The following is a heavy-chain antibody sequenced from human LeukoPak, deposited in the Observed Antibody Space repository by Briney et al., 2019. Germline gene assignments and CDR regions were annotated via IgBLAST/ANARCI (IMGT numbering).Heavy chain of an antibody. V-gene: IGHV6-1*01. CDR1: GDSVSSNRAA. CDR3: ARQGFRGFDP. J-gene: IGHJ5*02. D-gene: IGHD3-3*01. CDR2: TYYTSKWYN. Sequence: SQTLSLTCAISGDSVSSNRAAWNWFRQSPSRGLEWLGRTYYTSKWYNDYAVSVKSRITVNPDTSKNQFSLHLNSVTPEDTAVYYCARQGFRGFDPWGQGTLVTVSS.